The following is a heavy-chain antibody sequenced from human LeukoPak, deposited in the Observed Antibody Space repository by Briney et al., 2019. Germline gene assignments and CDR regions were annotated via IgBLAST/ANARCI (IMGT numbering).Heavy chain of an antibody. CDR1: GYTFTGYY. J-gene: IGHJ4*02. D-gene: IGHD1-26*01. Sequence: ASVKVSCKASGYTFTGYYMHWVRQAPGQGLEWMGWINPNSGGTNYAQKFQGRVTITADESTSTAYMELSSLRSEDTAVYYCARDREGAPGYWGQGTLVTVSS. CDR3: ARDREGAPGY. V-gene: IGHV1-2*02. CDR2: INPNSGGT.